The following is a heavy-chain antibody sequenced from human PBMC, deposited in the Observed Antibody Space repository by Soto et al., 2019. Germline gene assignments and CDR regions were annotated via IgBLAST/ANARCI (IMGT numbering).Heavy chain of an antibody. CDR2: IYYSGET. Sequence: QLQLQESGPGLVKPSETLSLTCTFSGVSISGTSYYWGWIRQTTAKGLEWIGTIYYSGETSYNPSLKSRVTISIDTSKNHFSLNLTSVTAADTAIYYCARHGSFWGQGALVTVSS. CDR1: GVSISGTSYY. V-gene: IGHV4-39*01. D-gene: IGHD3-16*02. J-gene: IGHJ1*01. CDR3: ARHGSF.